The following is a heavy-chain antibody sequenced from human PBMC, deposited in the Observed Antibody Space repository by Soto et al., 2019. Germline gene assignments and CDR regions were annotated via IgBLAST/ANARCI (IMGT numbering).Heavy chain of an antibody. CDR3: ARGGVFFFPAPTNPFDY. CDR2: MNPNSGNT. J-gene: IGHJ4*02. D-gene: IGHD2-2*01. Sequence: QVQLVQSGAEVKKPGASVKVSCKASGYTFTSYDINWVRQATGQGLEWMGWMNPNSGNTGYAQKFQGRVTMTRNTSISTAYMELSSLRSEDTAVYYCARGGVFFFPAPTNPFDYWGQGTLVTVSS. V-gene: IGHV1-8*01. CDR1: GYTFTSYD.